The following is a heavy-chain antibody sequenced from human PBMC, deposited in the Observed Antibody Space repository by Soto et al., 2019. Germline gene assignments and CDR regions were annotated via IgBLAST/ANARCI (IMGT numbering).Heavy chain of an antibody. CDR3: ARGPYSDSYYGYFDY. J-gene: IGHJ4*02. CDR2: INAGHGTT. Sequence: QVQLVQSGAEGKKPGASVRVSCKASGYTFIHYAVHWVRQAPGQSLEWIGLINAGHGTTKYSQKFQDRVTSTKDTSANTAYLDLSSLRSEDTAVYFCARGPYSDSYYGYFDYWGQGTLVTVSS. CDR1: GYTFIHYA. D-gene: IGHD1-26*01. V-gene: IGHV1-3*01.